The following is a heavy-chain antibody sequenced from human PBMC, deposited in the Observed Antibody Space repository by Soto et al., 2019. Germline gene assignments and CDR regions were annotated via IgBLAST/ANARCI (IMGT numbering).Heavy chain of an antibody. CDR1: GGTFSSYA. Sequence: QVQLVQSGAEVKKPGSSVKVSCKASGGTFSSYAISWVQQAPGQGLEWMGGIIPIFGTANYAQKFQGRVTITADESTSTAYMELSSLRSEDTAVYYCARASTAMVLGNYYYYGMDVWGQGTTVTVSS. CDR2: IIPIFGTA. J-gene: IGHJ6*02. CDR3: ARASTAMVLGNYYYYGMDV. V-gene: IGHV1-69*01. D-gene: IGHD5-18*01.